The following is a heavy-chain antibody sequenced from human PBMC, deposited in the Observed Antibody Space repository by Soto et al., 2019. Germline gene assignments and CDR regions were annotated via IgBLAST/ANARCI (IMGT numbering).Heavy chain of an antibody. D-gene: IGHD1-26*01. CDR1: GFTFSSYN. Sequence: EVPLVESGGGLVQPGGSLRLSCAASGFTFSSYNMTWVRQAPGKGLEWVSFITTGSSTMNYADSVKGRFTISRDDAKNSLYLQMGSLRAEDTAVYYCARSVLEMGAISNYWGQGTLVTVS. V-gene: IGHV3-48*01. CDR2: ITTGSSTM. J-gene: IGHJ4*02. CDR3: ARSVLEMGAISNY.